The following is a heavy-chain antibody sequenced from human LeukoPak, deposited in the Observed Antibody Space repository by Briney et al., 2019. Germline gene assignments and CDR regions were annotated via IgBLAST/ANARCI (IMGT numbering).Heavy chain of an antibody. Sequence: GGSLRLSCAASGFTFSSYGMHWVRQAPGKGLEWVAVIWYDGSNKYYADSVKGRFTISRDNSKNTLYLQMNSLRAEDTAVYYCARDHHRYSSSWGYYGMDVWGQGTTVIVSS. CDR1: GFTFSSYG. J-gene: IGHJ6*02. D-gene: IGHD6-13*01. CDR3: ARDHHRYSSSWGYYGMDV. CDR2: IWYDGSNK. V-gene: IGHV3-33*01.